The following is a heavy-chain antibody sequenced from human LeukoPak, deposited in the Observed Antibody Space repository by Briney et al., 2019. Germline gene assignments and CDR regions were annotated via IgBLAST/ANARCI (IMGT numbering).Heavy chain of an antibody. CDR1: GGSVSNSSYY. V-gene: IGHV4-39*01. Sequence: PSETLSLTCTVSGGSVSNSSYYWGWIRQPPGKGMEWIGSIYYSASTYHNPSLKSRVTISVDTSKNQFSLKLSSMTAADTAVYYCARHLSMVTHWYLDYWGQGTLVTVSS. J-gene: IGHJ4*02. CDR3: ARHLSMVTHWYLDY. CDR2: IYYSAST. D-gene: IGHD3-10*01.